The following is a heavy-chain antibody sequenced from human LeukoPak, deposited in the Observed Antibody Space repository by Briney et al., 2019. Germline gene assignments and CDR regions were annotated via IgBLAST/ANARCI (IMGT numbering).Heavy chain of an antibody. CDR2: FNHSGST. J-gene: IGHJ1*01. CDR1: GGSFRGYY. D-gene: IGHD3-16*02. Sequence: SETLSLTCAVYGGSFRGYYGSWIRQPPGKGLEWLGEFNHSGSTNYNPSLKSRVTISVDTSKNHFSLKLSSVTAADTAVYYCARPATVWGSYRYLYFQHWGQGTLVTVSS. V-gene: IGHV4-34*01. CDR3: ARPATVWGSYRYLYFQH.